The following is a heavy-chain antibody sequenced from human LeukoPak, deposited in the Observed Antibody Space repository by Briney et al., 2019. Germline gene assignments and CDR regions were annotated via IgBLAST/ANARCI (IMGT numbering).Heavy chain of an antibody. CDR1: GGSLSSGSYY. Sequence: PSETLSLTCTVSGGSLSSGSYYWSWIRQPAGKGLEWIGRIYTSGSTNYNPSLKSRVTISVDTSKNQFFLKLSSVTAADTAVYYCARLTEYYYDSSGYYYDYWGQGTLVTVSS. CDR3: ARLTEYYYDSSGYYYDY. J-gene: IGHJ4*02. D-gene: IGHD3-22*01. CDR2: IYTSGST. V-gene: IGHV4-61*02.